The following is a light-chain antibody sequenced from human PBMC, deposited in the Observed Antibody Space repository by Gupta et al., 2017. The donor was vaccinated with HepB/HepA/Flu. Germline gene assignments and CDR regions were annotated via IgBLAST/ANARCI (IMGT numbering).Light chain of an antibody. Sequence: QTVVTQEPSFSVSPGGTVTLTCGLSSGSVSTSYYPSWYQQTPGQPPRTLIYSTNTRSSGVPDRFSGSILGNKAALTITGAQADDESNYYSVLYMGSGIWVFGGGTKLTVL. V-gene: IGLV8-61*01. J-gene: IGLJ3*02. CDR1: SGSVSTSYY. CDR3: VLYMGSGIWV. CDR2: STN.